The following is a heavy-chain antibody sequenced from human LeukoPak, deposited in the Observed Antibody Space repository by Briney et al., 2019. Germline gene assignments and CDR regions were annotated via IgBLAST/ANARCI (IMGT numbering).Heavy chain of an antibody. V-gene: IGHV1-46*01. Sequence: GASVKVSCKASGYTFTSYYMHWVRQAPGQGLEWMGIITPSGGATKYAQKFQGRVTMTRDMSTRTIYMEVANLRSEDTAVYYCARSSAATSGWYLDPWGQGTLVTVSS. J-gene: IGHJ5*02. CDR2: ITPSGGAT. D-gene: IGHD6-19*01. CDR1: GYTFTSYY. CDR3: ARSSAATSGWYLDP.